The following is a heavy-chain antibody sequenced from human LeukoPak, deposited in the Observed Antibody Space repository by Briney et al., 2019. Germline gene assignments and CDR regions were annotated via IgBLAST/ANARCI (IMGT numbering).Heavy chain of an antibody. CDR1: GFTFDDYA. D-gene: IGHD3-22*01. CDR2: ISWNSGSI. V-gene: IGHV3-9*03. J-gene: IGHJ3*02. CDR3: AKAGSSGYYFDAFDI. Sequence: PGGSLRLSCAASGFTFDDYAMHWVRQAPGKGLEWVSGISWNSGSIGYADSVKGRFTISRDNAKNSLYLQMSSLRAEDMALYYCAKAGSSGYYFDAFDIWGQGTMVTVSS.